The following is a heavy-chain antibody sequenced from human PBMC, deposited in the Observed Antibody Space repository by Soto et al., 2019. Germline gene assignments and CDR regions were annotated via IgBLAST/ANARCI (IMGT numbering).Heavy chain of an antibody. CDR2: FDPEDGET. V-gene: IGHV1-24*01. CDR1: GYTLSELS. D-gene: IGHD3-10*01. CDR3: ATHPVRGVITLQMEV. Sequence: ASVKVSCKVSGYTLSELSMHWFRQAPGKGLEWMGGFDPEDGETIYAQKFQGRVTMTEDTSTDTAYMELSSLRSDDTAVYYCATHPVRGVITLQMEVWGQGTTVTVSS. J-gene: IGHJ6*02.